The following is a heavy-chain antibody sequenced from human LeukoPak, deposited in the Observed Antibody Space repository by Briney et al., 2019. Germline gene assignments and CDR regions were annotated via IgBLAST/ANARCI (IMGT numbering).Heavy chain of an antibody. V-gene: IGHV3-30*03. CDR2: ISYDEGRI. D-gene: IGHD3-22*01. CDR1: GFTFSNYG. Sequence: PGGSLRLSCVASGFTFSNYGMHWVRQAPGKGLEWVAVISYDEGRIYYGDSVKGRFSISRDNAKSTLCLQMNGLRAEDTAVYYCARGPGSSGGAYVGDYWGHGTLVTVSS. CDR3: ARGPGSSGGAYVGDY. J-gene: IGHJ4*01.